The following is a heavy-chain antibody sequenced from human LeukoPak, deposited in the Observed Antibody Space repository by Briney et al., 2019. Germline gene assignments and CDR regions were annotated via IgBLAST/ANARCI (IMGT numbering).Heavy chain of an antibody. CDR2: IWYDGSNK. D-gene: IGHD3-10*01. Sequence: PGRSLRFSCAASGFTFSGYAMHWVRQAPGKGLEWVAVIWYDGSNKYYADSVKGRFTISRDNSKNTLYLQMNSLRAEDTAVYYCARDTPYYYGSGSFDYWGQGTLVTVSS. J-gene: IGHJ4*02. CDR3: ARDTPYYYGSGSFDY. V-gene: IGHV3-33*08. CDR1: GFTFSGYA.